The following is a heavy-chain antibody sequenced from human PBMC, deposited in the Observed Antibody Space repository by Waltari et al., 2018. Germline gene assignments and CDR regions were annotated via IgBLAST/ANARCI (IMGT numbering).Heavy chain of an antibody. CDR2: IDPTDSYT. CDR1: YW. CDR3: ARRGAVLNADY. Sequence: YWFTWVRQMPGKGLEWMGNIDPTDSYTKYSPSFQGHVTISVDKSISTAYLQWTSLMASDTAMYYCARRGAVLNADYWGQGTLVTVSS. D-gene: IGHD3-10*01. V-gene: IGHV5-10-1*01. J-gene: IGHJ4*02.